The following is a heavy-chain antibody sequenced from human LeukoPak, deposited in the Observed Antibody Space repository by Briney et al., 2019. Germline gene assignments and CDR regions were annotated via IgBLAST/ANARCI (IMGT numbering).Heavy chain of an antibody. J-gene: IGHJ4*02. CDR2: IIPAFGTT. Sequence: ASVKVSCKASGDTFNSYAVAWVRQAPGQGLEWMGLIIPAFGTTHYAQKFQGRVTITSDRSTTTAYMELGSLTSEDTAVYYCARKYYGSGSYYDGYYLDYWGQGTLVTVSS. CDR1: GDTFNSYA. V-gene: IGHV1-69*06. CDR3: ARKYYGSGSYYDGYYLDY. D-gene: IGHD3-10*01.